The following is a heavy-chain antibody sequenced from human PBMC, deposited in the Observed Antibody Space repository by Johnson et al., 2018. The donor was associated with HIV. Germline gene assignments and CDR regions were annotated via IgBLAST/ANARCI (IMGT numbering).Heavy chain of an antibody. CDR1: GFTFHDYG. CDR3: AREGRGSSSGAFDI. J-gene: IGHJ3*02. CDR2: ISYDGSNK. V-gene: IGHV3-30*03. D-gene: IGHD6-6*01. Sequence: QVQLVESGGGVVRPGGSLRLSCAASGFTFHDYGMNWVRQTPGKGLEWVAVISYDGSNKYYADSVKGRFTISRDNSKNTLYLQMNSMRAEDTAVYYCAREGRGSSSGAFDIWGQGTMVTVSS.